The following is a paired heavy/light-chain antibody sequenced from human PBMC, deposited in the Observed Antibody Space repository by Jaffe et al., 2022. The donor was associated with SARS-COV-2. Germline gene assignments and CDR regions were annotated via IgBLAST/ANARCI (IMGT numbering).Light chain of an antibody. CDR1: QGIRDG. Sequence: DIQMTQSPSSLSASVGDRVTITCRSSQGIRDGLGWYQQRPGKAPKRLIFAAANLQSGVPSRFSGSGSGTEFTLTITNLQPEDFATYYCLQQNSFPLTFGGGTKVELK. J-gene: IGKJ4*01. CDR3: LQQNSFPLT. V-gene: IGKV1-17*02. CDR2: AAA.
Heavy chain of an antibody. V-gene: IGHV3-7*01. CDR3: ARDGTRSGSYIVNYYYMDF. Sequence: EVQLVESGGGLVQSGGSRRLSCAASQFNFREYWMSWIRQAPGKGLEWVATIRRDGTERYYADSVRGRFVISRDNTNDVMYLQMDSLRVEDSAIYYCARDGTRSGSYIVNYYYMDFWGSGTTVTVSS. CDR2: IRRDGTER. CDR1: QFNFREYW. J-gene: IGHJ6*04. D-gene: IGHD1-26*01.